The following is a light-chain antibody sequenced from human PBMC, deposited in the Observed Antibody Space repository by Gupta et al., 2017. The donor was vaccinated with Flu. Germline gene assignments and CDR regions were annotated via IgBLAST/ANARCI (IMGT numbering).Light chain of an antibody. V-gene: IGKV3-15*01. CDR3: QQENNWPLT. CDR2: GAS. Sequence: EIVMTQSPATLSVSPGERATLSCRASQSVSSNLAWYQQKPGQAPRLLIYGASTRATGIPARFSGSGYGTEFTLTISSLQSEDFAVDDCQQENNWPLTCGGGTXVEIK. CDR1: QSVSSN. J-gene: IGKJ4*01.